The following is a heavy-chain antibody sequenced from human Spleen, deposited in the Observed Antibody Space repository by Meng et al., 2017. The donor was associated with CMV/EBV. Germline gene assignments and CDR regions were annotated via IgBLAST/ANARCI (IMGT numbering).Heavy chain of an antibody. J-gene: IGHJ4*02. D-gene: IGHD6-6*01. V-gene: IGHV3-23*03. CDR3: AKLVRYSSSSPDDY. CDR2: MYSGGSST. Sequence: GESLKISCAASGFTFSRYGMSWVRQAPGKGLEWVSVMYSGGSSTFYADSVQGRFTISRDNAKNTLYLQMNSLRAEDTAVYYCAKLVRYSSSSPDDYWGQGTLVTVSS. CDR1: GFTFSRYG.